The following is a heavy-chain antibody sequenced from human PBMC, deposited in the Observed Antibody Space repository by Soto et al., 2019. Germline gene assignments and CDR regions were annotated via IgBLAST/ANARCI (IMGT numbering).Heavy chain of an antibody. CDR2: IGPESGAT. CDR3: GRGRSGQIVVFY. D-gene: IGHD1-26*01. CDR1: GYTFTGHY. Sequence: ASVKVSCKASGYTFTGHYIHWVRQAPEQGPEWMGEIGPESGATRYAQKFQGRVTMTRDMSTTTVYMELNNLSPDDTAVYYCGRGRSGQIVVFYWGQGXPVTVYS. J-gene: IGHJ4*02. V-gene: IGHV1-2*02.